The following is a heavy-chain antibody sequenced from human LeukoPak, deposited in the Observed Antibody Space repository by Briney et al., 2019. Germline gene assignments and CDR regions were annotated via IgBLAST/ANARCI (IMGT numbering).Heavy chain of an antibody. V-gene: IGHV4-39*07. CDR2: IYYSGST. CDR3: ARLTTVTTWWFDP. Sequence: SETLSLTCTVSGGSISSSSYYWGWIRQPPGKGLEWIGSIYYSGSTYYNPSLKSRVTISVDTSKNQFSLKLSSVTAADTAVYYCARLTTVTTWWFDPWGQGTLVTVSS. CDR1: GGSISSSSYY. J-gene: IGHJ5*02. D-gene: IGHD4-17*01.